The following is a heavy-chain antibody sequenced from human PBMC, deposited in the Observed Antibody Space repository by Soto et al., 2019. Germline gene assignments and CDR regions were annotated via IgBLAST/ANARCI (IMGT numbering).Heavy chain of an antibody. CDR3: ATNPYSSSWYYFDY. CDR2: ISATGDYI. CDR1: GFTFSVYT. Sequence: PGGSLRLSCAASGFTFSVYTMNWVRQAPGKGLEWVSSISATGDYIYYADSVRGRFTVSRDNAKNSLSLQMNSLTAEDTAVFYCATNPYSSSWYYFDYWGQGALVTSPQ. J-gene: IGHJ4*02. D-gene: IGHD6-13*01. V-gene: IGHV3-21*01.